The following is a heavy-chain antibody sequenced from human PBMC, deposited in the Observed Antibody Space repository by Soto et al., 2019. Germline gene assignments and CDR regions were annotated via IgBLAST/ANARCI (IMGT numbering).Heavy chain of an antibody. CDR3: ARGHIVVVPTVGWFDA. CDR2: MFHSGST. Sequence: LSLPCAVSGYFISSGYYWGWIRQPPGKGLEGIGSMFHSGSTHYNPSLKSRVTISVDTSKNHFSLRLSSVTASDTAAYYCARGHIVVVPTVGWFDAWGQGTPVTVSS. CDR1: GYFISSGYY. V-gene: IGHV4-38-2*01. J-gene: IGHJ5*02. D-gene: IGHD2-2*01.